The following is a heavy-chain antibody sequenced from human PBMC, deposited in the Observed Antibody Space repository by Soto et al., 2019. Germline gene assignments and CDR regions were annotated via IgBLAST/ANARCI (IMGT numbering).Heavy chain of an antibody. CDR3: AKNGVRGIQLWSTKYYFDY. V-gene: IGHV3-30*18. Sequence: GESLKISCAASGFTFSSYGMHWVRQAPGKGLEWVAVISYDGSNKYYADSVKGRFTISRDNSKNTLYLQMNSLRAEDTAVYYCAKNGVRGIQLWSTKYYFDYWGQGTLVTVSS. CDR1: GFTFSSYG. CDR2: ISYDGSNK. J-gene: IGHJ4*02. D-gene: IGHD5-18*01.